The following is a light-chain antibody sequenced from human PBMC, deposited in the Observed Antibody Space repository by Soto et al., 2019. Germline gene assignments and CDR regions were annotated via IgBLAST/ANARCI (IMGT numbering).Light chain of an antibody. V-gene: IGKV1-9*01. CDR3: QQLNSYPLT. J-gene: IGKJ4*01. CDR2: ATS. CDR1: QAISRY. Sequence: DIQLTQSPSFLSASVGDRVTITCRVSQAISRYLAWYQQKPGKAPKVLIYATSTLQSGVPSRFSGSGSGTDFTLTISSLQPDDFATYFCQQLNSYPLTFGVGTKVDIK.